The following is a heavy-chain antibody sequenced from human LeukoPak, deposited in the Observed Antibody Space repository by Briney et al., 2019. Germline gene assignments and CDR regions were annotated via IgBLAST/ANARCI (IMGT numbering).Heavy chain of an antibody. CDR3: VRGGGSGSFEAVFY. CDR1: GYSINSNY. D-gene: IGHD3-10*01. J-gene: IGHJ4*02. Sequence: PGGSLCLTCTVSGYSINSNYMSWVRQAPGKGLEWVSVISGGGSTYYADSVKGRFTISRDISKNTMYIQMNSLRAEDTAVYYCVRGGGSGSFEAVFYCGQGALVTVSS. V-gene: IGHV3-53*01. CDR2: ISGGGST.